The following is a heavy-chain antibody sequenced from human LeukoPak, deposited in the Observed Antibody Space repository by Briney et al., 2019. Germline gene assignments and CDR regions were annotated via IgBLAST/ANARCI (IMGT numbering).Heavy chain of an antibody. Sequence: ASVKVSCKTSGYTFTSYHMHWVRQAPGQGLEWMGVISPSGGSTTYAQKFQGRVTMTRDMSTSTVYMELSSLRSEDTAVYYCARGRLGYSSSWYVHWGQGTLVTVSS. CDR3: ARGRLGYSSSWYVH. D-gene: IGHD5-18*01. CDR1: GYTFTSYH. V-gene: IGHV1-46*01. CDR2: ISPSGGST. J-gene: IGHJ5*02.